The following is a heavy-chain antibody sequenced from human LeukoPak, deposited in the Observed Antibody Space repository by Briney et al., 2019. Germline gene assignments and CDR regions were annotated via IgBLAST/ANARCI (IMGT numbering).Heavy chain of an antibody. CDR3: ARFLLWDWFDP. V-gene: IGHV4-59*10. CDR1: GGSMNNYY. J-gene: IGHJ5*02. CDR2: IYTSGST. D-gene: IGHD3-10*01. Sequence: SETLSLSCGVSGGSMNNYYWSWIRQRAGEGLEWIGRIYTSGSTNYNPSLKSRVTMSVDTSKNQFSLKLSSVTAADTAVYYCARFLLWDWFDPWGQGTLVTVSS.